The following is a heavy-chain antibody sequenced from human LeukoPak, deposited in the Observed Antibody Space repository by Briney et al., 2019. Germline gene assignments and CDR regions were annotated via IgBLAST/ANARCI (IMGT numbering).Heavy chain of an antibody. J-gene: IGHJ6*04. CDR2: IYTSEST. D-gene: IGHD3-10*01. V-gene: IGHV4-61*02. Sequence: SQTLSLTCTVSGNSISSGDNYWSWIRQPAGKGLEWIGRIYTSESTNYNPSLKSRVTMSVDTSKNQFSLKLSSVTAADTAVYYCARDVPEYYYGSGSPSGWLIRDVWGKGTTVTISS. CDR1: GNSISSGDNY. CDR3: ARDVPEYYYGSGSPSGWLIRDV.